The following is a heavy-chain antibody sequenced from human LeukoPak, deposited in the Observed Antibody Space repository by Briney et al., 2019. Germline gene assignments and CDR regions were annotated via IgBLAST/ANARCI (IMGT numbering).Heavy chain of an antibody. CDR1: GGSFIGYY. J-gene: IGHJ4*02. V-gene: IGHV4-39*01. CDR3: ARHTITMVRGKRQGAKYFDY. CDR2: IYYSGST. Sequence: SETLSLTCAVYGGSFIGYYWGWIRQPPGKGLEWIGSIYYSGSTYYNPSLKSRVTISVDTSKNQFSLKLSSVTAADTAVYYCARHTITMVRGKRQGAKYFDYWGQGTLVTVSS. D-gene: IGHD3-10*01.